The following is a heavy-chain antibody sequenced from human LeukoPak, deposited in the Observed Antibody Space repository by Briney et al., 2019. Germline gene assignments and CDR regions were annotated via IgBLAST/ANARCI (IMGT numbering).Heavy chain of an antibody. CDR3: VRGWGSNVYASAFDV. V-gene: IGHV3-33*08. D-gene: IGHD3-16*01. J-gene: IGHJ3*01. CDR1: GFTFKTHA. CDR2: IWHDGSHK. Sequence: PGGSLRLSCAASGFTFKTHAMSWVRQAPGKGLEWVTVIWHDGSHKDYADSVKGRFTISRDNTKNTLYLQMNDLRAEDTAVYFCVRGWGSNVYASAFDVWGQGTMVTVSS.